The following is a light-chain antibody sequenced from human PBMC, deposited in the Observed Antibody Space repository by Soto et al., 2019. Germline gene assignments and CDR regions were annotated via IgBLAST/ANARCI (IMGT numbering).Light chain of an antibody. Sequence: QSALTQPPSASGSPGQSVAISCTGTSSDVGGYNYVSWYQQHPGKAPQLMIYEVNKRPSGVPDRFSGSKSGNTASLTVSDLQAEDEADYYCSSYAGSSNVFGTGTKVTVL. V-gene: IGLV2-8*01. CDR2: EVN. CDR1: SSDVGGYNY. CDR3: SSYAGSSNV. J-gene: IGLJ1*01.